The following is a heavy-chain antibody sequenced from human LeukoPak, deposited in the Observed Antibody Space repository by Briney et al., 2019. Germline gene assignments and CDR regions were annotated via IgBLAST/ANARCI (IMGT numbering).Heavy chain of an antibody. V-gene: IGHV6-1*01. D-gene: IGHD3-16*02. CDR2: TYYRSKWYN. J-gene: IGHJ4*02. CDR3: AVSYDYVWGSYRPGPFDY. Sequence: SQTLSLTCAISGDSVSSNSAAWNWIRRSPSRGLEWLGRTYYRSKWYNDYVVSVKSRITINPDTSKNQFSLQLNSVTPEDTAVYYCAVSYDYVWGSYRPGPFDYWGQGTLVTVSS. CDR1: GDSVSSNSAA.